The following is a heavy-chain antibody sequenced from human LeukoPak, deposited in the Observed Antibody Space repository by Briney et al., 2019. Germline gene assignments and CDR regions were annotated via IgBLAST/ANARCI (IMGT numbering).Heavy chain of an antibody. D-gene: IGHD6-13*01. CDR2: IYYSGSN. J-gene: IGHJ4*02. CDR3: ARDSEQADFDY. Sequence: KPSETLSRTCTVSTGSISSHYWSWIRPPPGKELEWIGYIYYSGSNNYNPSLKSGVIISVDTSKIQFSLKLSSVTAADTAVYYCARDSEQADFDYWGQGTLVTVSS. CDR1: TGSISSHY. V-gene: IGHV4-59*11.